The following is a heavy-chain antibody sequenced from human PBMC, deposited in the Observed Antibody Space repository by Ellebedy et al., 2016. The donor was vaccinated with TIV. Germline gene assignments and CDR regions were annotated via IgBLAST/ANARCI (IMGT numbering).Heavy chain of an antibody. CDR1: GASISSYF. J-gene: IGHJ4*02. CDR2: IYSSGAT. D-gene: IGHD4-11*01. V-gene: IGHV4-4*07. CDR3: ARHTTARTTGDFDY. Sequence: SETLSLXXTVSGASISSYFWTWIRQPAGRALEYIGRIYSSGATNYNPSLKGRVTISVDTSKNQFSLKLSSVTAADTAVYYCARHTTARTTGDFDYWGQGTLVSVSS.